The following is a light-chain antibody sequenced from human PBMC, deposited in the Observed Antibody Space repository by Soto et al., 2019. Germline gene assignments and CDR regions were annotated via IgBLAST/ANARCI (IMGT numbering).Light chain of an antibody. V-gene: IGKV3-20*01. CDR2: GAS. CDR3: QQYGSSGT. CDR1: QSVSNNY. J-gene: IGKJ1*01. Sequence: ETVFTQSPCTLSLSPGERATLPCRASQSVSNNYLAWYQQKPGQAPRLLIYGASNRATGIPDRFSGSGSGTDFTLTISRLEPEDLAVYYCQQYGSSGTFGQGTKVDIK.